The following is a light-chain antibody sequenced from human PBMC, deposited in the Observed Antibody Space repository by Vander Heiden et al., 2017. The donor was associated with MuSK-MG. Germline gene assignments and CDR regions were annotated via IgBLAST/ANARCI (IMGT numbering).Light chain of an antibody. CDR1: SSDVGDYNY. V-gene: IGLV2-14*01. CDR2: EVS. CDR3: SSYTSSSTWV. J-gene: IGLJ1*01. Sequence: QSALTQPASVSGSPGLSITISCTGTSSDVGDYNYVSWYQQHPGKVPKLIIYEVSDRPSGVSNRFSGSKSGNTASLTISGLQDEDEADYYCSSYTSSSTWVFGTGTKVTVL.